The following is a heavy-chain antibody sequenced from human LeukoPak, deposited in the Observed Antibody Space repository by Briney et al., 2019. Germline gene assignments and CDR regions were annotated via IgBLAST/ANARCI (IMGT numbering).Heavy chain of an antibody. CDR3: AREGRGTDGSGPFDY. V-gene: IGHV3-23*01. CDR1: GFTFSSYA. J-gene: IGHJ4*02. D-gene: IGHD2-15*01. Sequence: SGGSLRLSCAASGFTFSSYAMSWVRQAPGKGLEWVSAISGSGGSTYYADSVKGRFTISRDNSKNTLYLQMNSLRAEDTAVYYCAREGRGTDGSGPFDYWGQGTLVTVSS. CDR2: ISGSGGST.